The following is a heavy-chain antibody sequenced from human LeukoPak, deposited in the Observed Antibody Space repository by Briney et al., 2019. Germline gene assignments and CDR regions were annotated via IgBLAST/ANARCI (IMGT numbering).Heavy chain of an antibody. CDR3: AKVSSSCPDCSFDS. Sequence: GGSLRLSCTASGFTFSAYAMHWARQAPGKGLEWVAFIRYNGGKEHHADSVKGRFTISRDNSKNTLYLQMNSLRAEDTAVYYCAKVSSSCPDCSFDSWGQGTLVTVSS. J-gene: IGHJ4*02. CDR1: GFTFSAYA. V-gene: IGHV3-30*02. D-gene: IGHD6-13*01. CDR2: IRYNGGKE.